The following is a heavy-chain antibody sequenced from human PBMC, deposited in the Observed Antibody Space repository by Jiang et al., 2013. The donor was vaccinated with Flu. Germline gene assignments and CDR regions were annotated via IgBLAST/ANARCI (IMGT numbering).Heavy chain of an antibody. V-gene: IGHV1-3*01. CDR3: ARDQHLGLMAVAGFNWFDP. D-gene: IGHD6-19*01. CDR2: INAGNGNT. CDR1: GYTFTSYA. J-gene: IGHJ5*02. Sequence: SGAEVKKPGASVKVSCKASGYTFTSYAMHWVRQAPGQRLEWMGWINAGNGNTKYSQKFQGRVTITRDTSASTAYMELSSLRSEDTAVYYCARDQHLGLMAVAGFNWFDPWGQGTLVTVSS.